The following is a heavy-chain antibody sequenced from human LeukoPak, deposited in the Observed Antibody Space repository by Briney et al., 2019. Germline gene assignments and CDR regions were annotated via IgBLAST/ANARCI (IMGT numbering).Heavy chain of an antibody. CDR2: ISSSSSYI. CDR1: GFTFSSYS. D-gene: IGHD5-18*01. J-gene: IGHJ4*02. Sequence: GGSLRLSCAASGFTFSSYSMNWVRQAPGKGLEWVSSISSSSSYIYYADSVKGRFTISRDNAKNSLYLQMNSLRAEDTAVYYCVARTGGTAMDAIDYWGQRTLVTISS. V-gene: IGHV3-21*01. CDR3: VARTGGTAMDAIDY.